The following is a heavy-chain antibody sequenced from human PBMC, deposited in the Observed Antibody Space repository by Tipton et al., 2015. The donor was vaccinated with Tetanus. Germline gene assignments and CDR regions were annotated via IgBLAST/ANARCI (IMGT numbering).Heavy chain of an antibody. CDR2: TYYRSKWYN. Sequence: LVKPTQTLSPTCAISGDSVSSNSAAWNWIRQSPSRGLEWLGRTYYRSKWYNDYAVSVKSRITINPDTSKNQFSLQLNSVTPEDTAVYYCARDRGLTGTTRGNWFDPWGQGTLVTVSS. CDR3: ARDRGLTGTTRGNWFDP. V-gene: IGHV6-1*01. J-gene: IGHJ5*02. CDR1: GDSVSSNSAA. D-gene: IGHD1-7*01.